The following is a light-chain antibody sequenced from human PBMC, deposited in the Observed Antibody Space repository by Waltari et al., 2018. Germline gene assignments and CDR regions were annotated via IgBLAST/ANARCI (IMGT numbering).Light chain of an antibody. CDR3: SSYTSSSTWM. CDR1: TSDIGGYNY. Sequence: QSALTQPASVSGSPGQSITISCTGTTSDIGGYNYVSWYQQHPGKAPKLMIYEVSNRPSCVSNRFSGSKSGNTASLTIAGLQAEDEADYYCSSYTSSSTWMFGGGTKVTVL. V-gene: IGLV2-14*01. J-gene: IGLJ3*02. CDR2: EVS.